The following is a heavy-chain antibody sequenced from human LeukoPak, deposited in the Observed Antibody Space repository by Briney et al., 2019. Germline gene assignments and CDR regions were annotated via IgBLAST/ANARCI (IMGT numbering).Heavy chain of an antibody. V-gene: IGHV1-18*01. J-gene: IGHJ6*03. CDR3: ARGPITGTKGYYYYYYMDV. Sequence: ASVKVSCKASGYTFTSYGISWVRQAPGQGLEWMGWISAYNGNTNYAQKLQGRVTMTTDTSTSTAYMELRSLRSDDTAVYYCARGPITGTKGYYYYYYMDVWGKGTTVTVSS. D-gene: IGHD1-7*01. CDR2: ISAYNGNT. CDR1: GYTFTSYG.